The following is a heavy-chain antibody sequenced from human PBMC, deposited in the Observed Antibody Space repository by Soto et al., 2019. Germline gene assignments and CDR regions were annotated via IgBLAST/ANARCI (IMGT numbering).Heavy chain of an antibody. CDR2: MYESGLT. D-gene: IGHD2-15*01. Sequence: ETLSLTCAVSGYSISTAYYWGWIRQPPGKGLEWIGSMYESGLTYYNAPLKSRVTISVDTSKNEFSLKVSSVTAADTAVYYCARDGGSYGHFDYWGQGILVTVSS. J-gene: IGHJ4*02. V-gene: IGHV4-38-2*02. CDR1: GYSISTAYY. CDR3: ARDGGSYGHFDY.